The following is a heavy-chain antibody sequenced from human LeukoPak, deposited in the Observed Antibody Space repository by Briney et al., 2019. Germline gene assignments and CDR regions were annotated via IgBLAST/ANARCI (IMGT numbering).Heavy chain of an antibody. D-gene: IGHD6-19*01. CDR1: GFTFXXYW. J-gene: IGHJ4*02. Sequence: GSLRLXXXXSGFTFXXYWMRWVRHAPGKGLVWVSRINSDGSSTSYADSVKGRFTISRDNAKNSLYLQMNSLRAEDTAVYYCARLNSSGWYGFDYWGQGTLVTVSS. CDR3: ARLNSSGWYGFDY. CDR2: INSDGSST. V-gene: IGHV3-74*01.